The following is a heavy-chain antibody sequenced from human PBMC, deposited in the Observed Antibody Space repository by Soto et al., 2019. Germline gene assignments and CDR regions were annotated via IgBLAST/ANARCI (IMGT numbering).Heavy chain of an antibody. Sequence: PGGSLRLSCAASGFTFSSYSMNWVRQAPGKGLEWVSSISSSSSYIYYADSVKGRFTISRDNAKNSLYLQMNSLRAEDTAVYYCARVIGVRLRYFDYWGQGTLVTVSS. J-gene: IGHJ4*02. CDR2: ISSSSSYI. CDR1: GFTFSSYS. V-gene: IGHV3-21*01. CDR3: ARVIGVRLRYFDY. D-gene: IGHD4-17*01.